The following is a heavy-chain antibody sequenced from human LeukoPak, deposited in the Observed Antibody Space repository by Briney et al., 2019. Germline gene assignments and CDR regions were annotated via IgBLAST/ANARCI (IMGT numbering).Heavy chain of an antibody. J-gene: IGHJ5*02. D-gene: IGHD3-10*01. CDR2: MNPNSGNT. CDR3: ARVRVVRGVIIGRFDP. V-gene: IGHV1-8*03. Sequence: SSVKVSCKASGYTFTSYDLNWVRQATRQGLEWMGWMNPNSGNTRYAQKFQGRVTITRNTSIGTAYMELSSLRSEDTAVYYCARVRVVRGVIIGRFDPWGQGTLVTVSS. CDR1: GYTFTSYD.